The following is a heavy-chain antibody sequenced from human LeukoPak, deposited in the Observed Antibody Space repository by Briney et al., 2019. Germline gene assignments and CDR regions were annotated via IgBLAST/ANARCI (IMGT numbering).Heavy chain of an antibody. CDR2: ILGSGGGT. V-gene: IGHV3-23*01. CDR1: GFTFSTYV. Sequence: PGGSLRLSCAASGFTFSTYVMTWVRQAPGKGLEWFSAILGSGGGTYYTDSVKGRFTISRDNSKNTLYLQMNSLRAEDTAVYYCATTPGAYYYYHMDVWGQGTTVTVSS. D-gene: IGHD3-10*01. CDR3: ATTPGAYYYYHMDV. J-gene: IGHJ6*02.